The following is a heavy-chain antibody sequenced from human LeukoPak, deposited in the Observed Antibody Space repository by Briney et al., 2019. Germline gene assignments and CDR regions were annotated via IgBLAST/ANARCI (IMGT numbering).Heavy chain of an antibody. V-gene: IGHV3-74*01. J-gene: IGHJ4*02. CDR1: GFTFSNHW. CDR2: INSDGSNT. Sequence: PGGSLRLSCAASGFTFSNHWMHWVRQPPGKGLVWVSRINSDGSNTAYADSVKSRFTIYRDNAKNTLFLQMNSLRAEDTAVYYCTSDTVNTAVGIDYWGQGTLVTVSS. CDR3: TSDTVNTAVGIDY. D-gene: IGHD5-18*01.